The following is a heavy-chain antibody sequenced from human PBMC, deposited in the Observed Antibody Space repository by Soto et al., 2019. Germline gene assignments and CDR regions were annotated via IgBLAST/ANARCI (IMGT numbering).Heavy chain of an antibody. Sequence: PSPTLSLTCAIPGDSVSSNSAAWNWIRQSPSRGLEWLGRTYYRSKWYNDYAVSVKSRITINPDTSKNQFSLQLNSVTPEDTAVYYCASSVVVAATNAFDIWGQGTMVTVSS. D-gene: IGHD2-15*01. CDR3: ASSVVVAATNAFDI. V-gene: IGHV6-1*01. CDR1: GDSVSSNSAA. CDR2: TYYRSKWYN. J-gene: IGHJ3*02.